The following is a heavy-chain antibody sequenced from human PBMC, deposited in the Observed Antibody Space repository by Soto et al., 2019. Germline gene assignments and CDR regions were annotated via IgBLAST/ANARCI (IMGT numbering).Heavy chain of an antibody. CDR1: GYSFTSYW. CDR2: IYPGDSDT. Sequence: GESLKISCKDSGYSFTSYWIDWVRQMPGKGLEWMGIIYPGDSDTRYSPSFQGQVTISADKSISTAYLQCSSLKASDTAMYYCARHRDGYSSGWYGGDFYYYGMDVWGQGTTVTVSS. J-gene: IGHJ6*02. V-gene: IGHV5-51*01. D-gene: IGHD6-19*01. CDR3: ARHRDGYSSGWYGGDFYYYGMDV.